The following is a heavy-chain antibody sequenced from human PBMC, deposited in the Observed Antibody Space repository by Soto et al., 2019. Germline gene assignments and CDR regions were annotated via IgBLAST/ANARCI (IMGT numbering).Heavy chain of an antibody. V-gene: IGHV3-30*18. CDR2: ISYEGKHQ. CDR1: GFEFSAFG. CDR3: AKDQLERSYNYYYGMDV. Sequence: QVQLVESGGAVVQPGMSLRLSCAASGFEFSAFGMDWVRQAPGKGLEWVAVISYEGKHQFYADSVKGRFMISRDDSEKMVYIQMNTLRDEDTAIYYCAKDQLERSYNYYYGMDVWGQGTTVTVS. D-gene: IGHD1-1*01. J-gene: IGHJ6*02.